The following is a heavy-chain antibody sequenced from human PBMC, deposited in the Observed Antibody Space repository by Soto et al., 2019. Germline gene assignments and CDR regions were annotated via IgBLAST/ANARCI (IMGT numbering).Heavy chain of an antibody. J-gene: IGHJ6*03. CDR2: ISAYNGNT. Sequence: QVQLVQSGAEVKKPGASVKVSCKASGYTFTSYGISWVRQAPGQGLEWMGWISAYNGNTNYAQKLQGRVTMTTDTSTSTADMELRSLRSDDTAVYYCARRDVVPAAMPQLSYYYYYYMDVWGKGTTVTVSS. CDR1: GYTFTSYG. D-gene: IGHD2-2*01. CDR3: ARRDVVPAAMPQLSYYYYYYMDV. V-gene: IGHV1-18*01.